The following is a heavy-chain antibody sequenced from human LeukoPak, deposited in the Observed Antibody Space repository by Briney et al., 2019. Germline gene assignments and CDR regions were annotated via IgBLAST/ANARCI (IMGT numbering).Heavy chain of an antibody. CDR1: GFTVSSNY. CDR3: AITMVRGPLDY. J-gene: IGHJ4*02. Sequence: PGGSLRLSCAASGFTVSSNYMSWVRQAPGKGLEWVSVIYSGGSTYYADSVKGRFTISRDNSKNTLYLQMSSLRAEDTAVYYCAITMVRGPLDYWGQGTLVTVSS. V-gene: IGHV3-66*02. CDR2: IYSGGST. D-gene: IGHD3-10*01.